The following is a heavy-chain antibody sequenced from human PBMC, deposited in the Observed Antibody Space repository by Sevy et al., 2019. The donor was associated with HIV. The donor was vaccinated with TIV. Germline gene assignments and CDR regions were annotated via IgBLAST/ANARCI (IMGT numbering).Heavy chain of an antibody. V-gene: IGHV3-30*02. Sequence: GGSLRLSCAASGFTFSSYGMHWVRQAPGKGLEWVAFIRYDGSNKYYADSVKGRFTISRDNSKNTLYLQMNSLRAEDTAVYYCAKGLLTQDYFDYWGQGTLVTVSS. CDR1: GFTFSSYG. D-gene: IGHD2-21*01. J-gene: IGHJ4*02. CDR3: AKGLLTQDYFDY. CDR2: IRYDGSNK.